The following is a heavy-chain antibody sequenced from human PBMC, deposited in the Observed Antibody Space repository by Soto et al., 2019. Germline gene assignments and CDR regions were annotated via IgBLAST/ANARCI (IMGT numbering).Heavy chain of an antibody. CDR1: GFTFSSYA. CDR2: ISGSGGST. D-gene: IGHD4-17*01. J-gene: IGHJ4*02. V-gene: IGHV3-23*01. Sequence: EVQLLESGGGLVQPGGSLRLSCAASGFTFSSYAMSWVRQAPGKGLEWVSAISGSGGSTYYADSVKGRFTISRDNSKNTLYLQMNSLRAEDTAVYYCAKVLAVTTEGEEYYFDYWGQGTLVTVSS. CDR3: AKVLAVTTEGEEYYFDY.